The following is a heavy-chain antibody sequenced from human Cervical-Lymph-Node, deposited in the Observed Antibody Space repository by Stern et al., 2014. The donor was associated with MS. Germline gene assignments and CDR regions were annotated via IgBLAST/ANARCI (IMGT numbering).Heavy chain of an antibody. V-gene: IGHV3-30*18. CDR1: GFTFSVYG. J-gene: IGHJ5*02. D-gene: IGHD3-3*01. CDR2: ISYDGSNK. CDR3: TKRESDFWSGGFDP. Sequence: VQLEESGGGVVQPGGSLRLSCAASGFTFSVYGMHWVRQAPGKGLEWVALISYDGSNKSYADSVKGRFTISRDNSKDTLYLQMNSLRSEDTAVYYCTKRESDFWSGGFDPWGQGTLVTVSS.